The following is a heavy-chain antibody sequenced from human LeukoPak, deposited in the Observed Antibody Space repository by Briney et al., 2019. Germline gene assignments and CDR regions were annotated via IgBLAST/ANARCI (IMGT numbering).Heavy chain of an antibody. CDR2: ISSSSSYI. V-gene: IGHV3-21*04. CDR3: AKGRVLRYFDWLSHPLYFDY. D-gene: IGHD3-9*01. CDR1: GFTFSSYS. Sequence: GGSLRLSCAASGFTFSSYSMNWVRQAPGKGLEWVSSISSSSSYIYYADSVKGRFTISRDNAKNSLYLQMNSLRAEDTAVYYCAKGRVLRYFDWLSHPLYFDYWGQGTLVTVSS. J-gene: IGHJ4*02.